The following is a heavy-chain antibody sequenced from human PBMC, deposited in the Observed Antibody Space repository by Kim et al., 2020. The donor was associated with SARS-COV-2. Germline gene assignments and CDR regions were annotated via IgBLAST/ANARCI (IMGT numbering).Heavy chain of an antibody. V-gene: IGHV4-38-2*02. J-gene: IGHJ4*01. CDR1: GYSISSGYY. D-gene: IGHD1-7*01. Sequence: SETLSLTCTVFGYSISSGYYWGWIRQPPGKGLEWIGRVYHGEYTDYNPSLKSRVTISLDTSKNQFSLKLTSVTAADTALYYCARSINPIIGTYYFDYCG. CDR3: ARSINPIIGTYYFDY. CDR2: VYHGEYT.